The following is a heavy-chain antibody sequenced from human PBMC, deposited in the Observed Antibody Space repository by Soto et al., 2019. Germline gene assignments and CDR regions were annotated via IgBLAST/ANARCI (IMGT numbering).Heavy chain of an antibody. CDR1: GGSISSGGYS. CDR2: IYHSGST. D-gene: IGHD1-7*01. V-gene: IGHV4-30-2*01. J-gene: IGHJ4*02. Sequence: SETLSLTCAVSGGSISSGGYSWSWIRQPPGKGLEWIGYIYHSGSTYYNPSLKSRVTISVDRSKNQFSLKLSSVTAADTAVYYCAGSITGTTLHYWGQGTLVTVS. CDR3: AGSITGTTLHY.